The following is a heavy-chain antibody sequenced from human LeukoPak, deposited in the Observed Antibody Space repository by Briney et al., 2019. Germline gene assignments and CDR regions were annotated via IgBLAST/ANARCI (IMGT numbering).Heavy chain of an antibody. V-gene: IGHV2-5*02. Sequence: SGPTLVNPTETVTLTCTFSGFSLTTRGVGVAWIRQPPGKALEWDAVIYWDDVKRYSPSLKNRLTISKDIPKNQVVLTMTNMDPEDTATYYCTHRAGVSGNFDWFGLDVWGQGMTVTVSS. CDR2: IYWDDVK. D-gene: IGHD3-9*01. CDR1: GFSLTTRGVG. J-gene: IGHJ6*02. CDR3: THRAGVSGNFDWFGLDV.